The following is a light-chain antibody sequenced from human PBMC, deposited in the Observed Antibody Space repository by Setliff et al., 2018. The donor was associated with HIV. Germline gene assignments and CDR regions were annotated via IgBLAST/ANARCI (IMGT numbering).Light chain of an antibody. J-gene: IGLJ3*02. CDR3: QVWDISSDVGV. CDR2: YNN. CDR1: NIATES. Sequence: SYELTQPPSVSVAPGKTAKITCGGDNIATESVHWYQQRPGQAPVVVIFYNNERPSGIPERFSGSNSGNMATLTISRVEAGDEAYYYCQVWDISSDVGVFGGGTQRTVL. V-gene: IGLV3-21*04.